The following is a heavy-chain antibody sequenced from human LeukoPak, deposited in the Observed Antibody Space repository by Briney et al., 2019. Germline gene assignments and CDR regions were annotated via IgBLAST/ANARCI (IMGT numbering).Heavy chain of an antibody. Sequence: SEALSLTCAVSGYSISSGYYWGWIRQPPGKGLERVGSIYQSGSTTCLGIMFDSVSTSYHPSLKSRVTISVNTSKNQFSLMLTSGTAADTAIYYCATRYSSSWYTDAFDIWGQGTTVTVPS. D-gene: IGHD6-13*01. V-gene: IGHV4-38-2*01. CDR3: ATRYSSSWYTDAFDI. CDR2: IYQSGSTTCLGIMFDSVST. J-gene: IGHJ3*02. CDR1: GYSISSGYY.